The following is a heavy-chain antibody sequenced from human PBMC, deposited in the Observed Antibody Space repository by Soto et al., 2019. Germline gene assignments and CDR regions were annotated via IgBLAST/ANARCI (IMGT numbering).Heavy chain of an antibody. CDR3: AKTDNVGFYPH. J-gene: IGHJ4*02. V-gene: IGHV4-38-2*01. CDR1: GDSISRGSY. Sequence: PETLSLTCAVSGDSISRGSYWAWMRQPPGQGVEYIGSIYHSGTTYYNPSLMSRVTISVDTSKNQFSLNLRYVSAAESDVYYCAKTDNVGFYPHCGQGTLVTVSS. D-gene: IGHD3-22*01. CDR2: IYHSGTT.